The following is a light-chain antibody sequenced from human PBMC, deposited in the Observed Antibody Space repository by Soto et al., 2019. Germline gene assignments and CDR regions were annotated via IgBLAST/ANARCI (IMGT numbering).Light chain of an antibody. CDR1: SGHNSYA. V-gene: IGLV4-69*01. Sequence: QSVLTQSPSASASLGASVKLTCTLSSGHNSYAIAWHQQQPEKGPRYLMKLNSDGSHSKGDGIPDRFSGSSSGAERYLTISSLQSEDEADYYCQTWGSGIHVVFGGGTKLTVL. J-gene: IGLJ2*01. CDR3: QTWGSGIHVV. CDR2: LNSDGSH.